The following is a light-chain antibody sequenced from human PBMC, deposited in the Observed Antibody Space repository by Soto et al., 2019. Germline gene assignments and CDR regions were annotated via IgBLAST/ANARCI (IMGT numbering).Light chain of an antibody. CDR2: AAS. V-gene: IGKV1-12*01. CDR3: QQANSFPLT. CDR1: QDIRSW. J-gene: IGKJ4*01. Sequence: DIQMTQSPSFVSASVGDRVTITCRASQDIRSWLAWYQQKPDKAPNLLISAASTLQSGVPSRFSGSGSDTYFTLTISSLQPEDFATYYCQQANSFPLTFGGGTKVEIK.